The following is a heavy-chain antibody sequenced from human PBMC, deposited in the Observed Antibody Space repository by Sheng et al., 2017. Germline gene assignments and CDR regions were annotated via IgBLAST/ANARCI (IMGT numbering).Heavy chain of an antibody. Sequence: QVQLVQSGAEVQKPGASVKVSCKASGYTFTSYYMHWVRQAPGQGLEWMGIINPSGGSTSYAQKFQGRVTMTRDTSTSTVYMELSSLRSEDTAVYYCARDGEYSYGSGSYYNPIDYWGQGTLVTVSS. D-gene: IGHD3-10*01. CDR2: INPSGGST. CDR1: GYTFTSYY. V-gene: IGHV1-46*01. J-gene: IGHJ4*02. CDR3: ARDGEYSYGSGSYYNPIDY.